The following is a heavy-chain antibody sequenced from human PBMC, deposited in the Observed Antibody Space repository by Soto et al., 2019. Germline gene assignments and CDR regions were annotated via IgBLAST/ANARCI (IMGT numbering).Heavy chain of an antibody. J-gene: IGHJ4*02. Sequence: QVELVQSGAEVKKPGASVKVSCKVSEYTLTELSMHWVRQAPGKGLEWMGVFDAEDGAASYAQNFQGRVTMTVDTSTDTAYMEVTSLRSEDTAVYYCATDLFPDYADAWVTFRPADYWGQGTQVTVSS. CDR2: FDAEDGAA. CDR1: EYTLTELS. CDR3: ATDLFPDYADAWVTFRPADY. V-gene: IGHV1-24*01. D-gene: IGHD3-16*02.